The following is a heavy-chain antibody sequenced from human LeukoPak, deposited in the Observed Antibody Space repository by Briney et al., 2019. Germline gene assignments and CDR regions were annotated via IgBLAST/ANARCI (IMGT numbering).Heavy chain of an antibody. CDR1: GGSISSGDYY. D-gene: IGHD6-19*01. Sequence: RSSETLSLTCTVSGGSISSGDYYCTWIRQHPGKGLEWTGYIHYSGSTYYNPSLKSRLTISVDTSKNQFSLKVSSVTAADTAVYYCARAKYNSGWCLDYWGQGTLVTVSS. V-gene: IGHV4-31*03. CDR2: IHYSGST. CDR3: ARAKYNSGWCLDY. J-gene: IGHJ4*02.